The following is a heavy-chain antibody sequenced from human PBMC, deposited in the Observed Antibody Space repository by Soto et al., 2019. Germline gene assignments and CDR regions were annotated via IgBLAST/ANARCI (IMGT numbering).Heavy chain of an antibody. J-gene: IGHJ4*02. CDR3: AQDRAAAAYPGPDFDY. V-gene: IGHV3-23*01. Sequence: PGGSLRLSCGASGFTFNKNAMSWVRQAPGKGLEWVSAISGSGSDTYYIDSVKGRFTISRDNSKNTLYLQMNSLRAEDTAVYYCAQDRAAAAYPGPDFDYWGQGTLVTVSS. D-gene: IGHD6-25*01. CDR1: GFTFNKNA. CDR2: ISGSGSDT.